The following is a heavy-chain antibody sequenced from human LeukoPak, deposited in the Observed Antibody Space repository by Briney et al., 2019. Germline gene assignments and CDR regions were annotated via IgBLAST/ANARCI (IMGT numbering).Heavy chain of an antibody. CDR1: GFTFSNYW. V-gene: IGHV3-7*01. CDR3: ARHRSSWYFDY. D-gene: IGHD6-13*01. CDR2: IKPDGSDQ. Sequence: GGSLRLSCAASGFTFSNYWMSWVRQAPGKGLEWVANIKPDGSDQYYVDSVKGRFTISRDNAKNSLYLRMNSLRADDTAVYYCARHRSSWYFDYWGQGTLVAVSS. J-gene: IGHJ4*02.